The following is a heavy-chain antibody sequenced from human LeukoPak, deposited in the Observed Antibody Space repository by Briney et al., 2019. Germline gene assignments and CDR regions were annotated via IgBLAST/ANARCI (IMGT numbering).Heavy chain of an antibody. CDR1: GGSVSSTTYY. CDR2: INYSGIT. V-gene: IGHV4-39*01. J-gene: IGHJ4*02. Sequence: SETLSLTCTVSGGSVSSTTYYWSWIRQPPGKGLEWIASINYSGITYYNPSLKSRVTISVETSNNQFSLKLSSVTAADTAMHYCARLLIYCSSTSCHFDYWGQGTLVTVSS. D-gene: IGHD2-2*01. CDR3: ARLLIYCSSTSCHFDY.